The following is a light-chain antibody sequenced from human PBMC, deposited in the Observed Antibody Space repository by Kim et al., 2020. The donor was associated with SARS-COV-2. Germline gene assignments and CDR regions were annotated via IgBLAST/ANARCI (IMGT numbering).Light chain of an antibody. CDR3: QHYNNWPYT. Sequence: ERVMTQSPATLSVSLGERATLSCWASQSVGSNLAWYQQKPGQAPRLLIYGASTRATGVPARFSGSGSGTEFTLTISSLQSEDLAVYYCQHYNNWPYTFGQGTKVDIK. J-gene: IGKJ2*01. CDR2: GAS. V-gene: IGKV3-15*01. CDR1: QSVGSN.